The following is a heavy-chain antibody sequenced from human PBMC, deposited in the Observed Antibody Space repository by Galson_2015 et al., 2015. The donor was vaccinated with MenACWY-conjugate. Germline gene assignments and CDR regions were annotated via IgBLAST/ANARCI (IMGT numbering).Heavy chain of an antibody. V-gene: IGHV1-3*01. CDR1: GYTFTNYA. D-gene: IGHD2-2*01. Sequence: SVKVSCKASGYTFTNYAMHWVRQAPGQRLEWMGWINAGNGNTKYSQKFQGRVTITSDTSASTAYMELSSLRSEDTAVYYCARGIVVAPAASWGDYYYGMDVWGPGTTVTVSS. CDR3: ARGIVVAPAASWGDYYYGMDV. J-gene: IGHJ6*02. CDR2: INAGNGNT.